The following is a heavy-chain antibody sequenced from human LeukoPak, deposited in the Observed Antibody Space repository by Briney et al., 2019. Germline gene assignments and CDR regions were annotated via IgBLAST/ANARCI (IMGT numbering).Heavy chain of an antibody. J-gene: IGHJ4*02. V-gene: IGHV3-7*01. CDR2: INQDGSEK. CDR3: ARDKSGSCDY. CDR1: RFTFRSNW. Sequence: GGSLRLSCGASRFTFRSNWMSWVRQIPGKGLEWVATINQDGSEKYYVDSVKGRFTISRDNAKSSLYLQMNNLRAEDTAVYYCARDKSGSCDYWGQGTLVIVSS. D-gene: IGHD1-26*01.